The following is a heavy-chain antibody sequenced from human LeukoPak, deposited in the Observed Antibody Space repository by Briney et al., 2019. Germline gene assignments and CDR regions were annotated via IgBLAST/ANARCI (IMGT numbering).Heavy chain of an antibody. CDR2: IIPIFGTA. CDR1: GGTFSSYA. Sequence: SVKVSCKASGGTFSSYAISWVRQAPGQGLEWMGGIIPIFGTANYAQKFQGRVTITADESTSTAYMELSSVRSEDTAVYYCARDWEQWLVRVFDYWGQGTLVPVSS. V-gene: IGHV1-69*13. CDR3: ARDWEQWLVRVFDY. J-gene: IGHJ4*02. D-gene: IGHD6-19*01.